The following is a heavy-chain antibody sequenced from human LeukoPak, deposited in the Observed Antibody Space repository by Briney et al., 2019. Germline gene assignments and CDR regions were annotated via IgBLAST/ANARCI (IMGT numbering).Heavy chain of an antibody. D-gene: IGHD5-12*01. J-gene: IGHJ4*02. CDR1: GYTFTIYS. Sequence: ASVKVSCKASGYTFTIYSMHWVRQAPGQGLEWMGGIIPIFGTANYAQKFQGRVTITADESTSTAYMELSSLRSEDTAVYYCARTPLIIVATITWYFDYWGQGTLVTVSS. CDR2: IIPIFGTA. V-gene: IGHV1-69*13. CDR3: ARTPLIIVATITWYFDY.